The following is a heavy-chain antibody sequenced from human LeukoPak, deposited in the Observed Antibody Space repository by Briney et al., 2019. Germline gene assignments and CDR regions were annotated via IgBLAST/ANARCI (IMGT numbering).Heavy chain of an antibody. CDR2: ISFSGGST. Sequence: GGSLRLSRAASGFTFSDSAMSWVRQAPGKGLEWVSLISFSGGSTYYADSVKGRFTISRDNSKDTLYLQMNSLRAEDTATYYCARDIQLSTWGLGTMVTVSS. CDR1: GFTFSDSA. J-gene: IGHJ3*01. V-gene: IGHV3-23*01. D-gene: IGHD5-24*01. CDR3: ARDIQLST.